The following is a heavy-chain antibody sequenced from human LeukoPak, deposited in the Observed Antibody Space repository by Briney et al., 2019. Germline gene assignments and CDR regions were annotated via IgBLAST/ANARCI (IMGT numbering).Heavy chain of an antibody. CDR1: GISFTNYA. CDR2: VTGSGGAT. V-gene: IGHV3-23*01. J-gene: IGHJ4*02. CDR3: ASRYCSGGSCHNRYYFDY. D-gene: IGHD2-15*01. Sequence: GGSLRLSCAASGISFTNYAMNWVRQAPGKGLEWVSAVTGSGGATYYADSVKGRFTISRDNSRNTLYLQKNSLRVDDTAVYYCASRYCSGGSCHNRYYFDYWGQGTLVTVSS.